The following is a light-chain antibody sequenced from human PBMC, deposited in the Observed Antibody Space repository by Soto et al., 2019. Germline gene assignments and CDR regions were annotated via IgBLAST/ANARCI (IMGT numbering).Light chain of an antibody. CDR3: SSYTSSGTLV. CDR2: EVT. Sequence: QSVLTQPASVSGSPGQSITISCTGTSNDIGVYNYVSWYKLHPGKAPKLMIYEVTNRTSGVSNRFSGSKSCNTASLTISGLQPEDEADYYCSSYTSSGTLVFGGGTKLTVL. J-gene: IGLJ2*01. CDR1: SNDIGVYNY. V-gene: IGLV2-14*01.